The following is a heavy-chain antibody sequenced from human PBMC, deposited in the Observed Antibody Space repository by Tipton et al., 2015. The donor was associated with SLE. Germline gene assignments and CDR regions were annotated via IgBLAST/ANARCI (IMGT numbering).Heavy chain of an antibody. V-gene: IGHV4-39*01. CDR3: ARRLVSGNYYQEIDY. J-gene: IGHJ4*02. CDR2: IYYSGST. Sequence: GLVKPSETLSLTCTVSGGSISSSSYYWGWIRQPPGKGLEWIGSIYYSGSTYYNPSLKSRVTISVDTSKNQFSLHLSSVTAADTAVYYCARRLVSGNYYQEIDYWGQGTLVTVSS. CDR1: GGSISSSSYY. D-gene: IGHD1-26*01.